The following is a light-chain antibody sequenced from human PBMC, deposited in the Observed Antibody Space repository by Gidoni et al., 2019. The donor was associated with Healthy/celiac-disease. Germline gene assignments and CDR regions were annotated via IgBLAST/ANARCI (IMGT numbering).Light chain of an antibody. CDR2: DVS. CDR3: SSYTSISTRV. J-gene: IGLJ3*02. CDR1: SSDVGGYNY. Sequence: PALTQPASVSGSPGQSITISRTGTSSDVGGYNYVSWYQQHPGNTPKLMIYDVSNRPSGVSNRVSGSQSGNTASLTISWLQAEDEADYYCSSYTSISTRVFGGGTKLTVL. V-gene: IGLV2-14*03.